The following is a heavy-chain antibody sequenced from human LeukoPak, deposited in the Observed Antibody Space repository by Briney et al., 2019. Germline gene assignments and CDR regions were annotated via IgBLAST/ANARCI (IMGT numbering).Heavy chain of an antibody. CDR3: ARGPSVADSPPFDY. J-gene: IGHJ4*02. CDR2: INHSGST. CDR1: GGSFSGYY. Sequence: SETLSLTCAGYGGSFSGYYWSWIRQPPGKGLEWIGEINHSGSTNYNPSLKSRATISVDTSKNQFSLKLSSVTAADTAVYYCARGPSVADSPPFDYWGQGTLVTVSS. V-gene: IGHV4-34*01. D-gene: IGHD6-19*01.